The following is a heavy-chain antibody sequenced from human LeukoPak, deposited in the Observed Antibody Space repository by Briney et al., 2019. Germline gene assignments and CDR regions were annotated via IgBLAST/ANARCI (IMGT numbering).Heavy chain of an antibody. J-gene: IGHJ4*02. CDR2: IYHTGNT. CDR3: VREYSSSGDY. V-gene: IGHV4-38-2*02. D-gene: IGHD6-6*01. Sequence: SETLSLTCNVSGYSIIIGYYWGWIRQPPGKGLEWIGSIYHTGNTYYNPSLKSRVTVSIDTSKSQFTLQLTSVTAADTAVYYCVREYSSSGDYWGQGTLVTVSS. CDR1: GYSIIIGYY.